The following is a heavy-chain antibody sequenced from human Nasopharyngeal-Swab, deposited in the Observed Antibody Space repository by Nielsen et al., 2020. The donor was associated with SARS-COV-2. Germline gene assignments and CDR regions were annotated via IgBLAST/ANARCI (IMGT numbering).Heavy chain of an antibody. V-gene: IGHV3-23*01. J-gene: IGHJ4*02. Sequence: WIRQPPGKGLEWVSTVSGSGDSTYYADSVKGRFTISRHNSKNTLYLQMNSLRAEDTAVYYCARDESSSGWYASDYWGQGTLVTVSS. CDR3: ARDESSSGWYASDY. CDR2: VSGSGDST. D-gene: IGHD6-19*01.